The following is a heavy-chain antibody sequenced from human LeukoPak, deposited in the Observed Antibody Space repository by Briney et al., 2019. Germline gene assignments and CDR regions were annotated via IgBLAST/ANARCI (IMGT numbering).Heavy chain of an antibody. CDR2: IIPIFGTA. CDR3: ARGFLRRDGYNYYY. V-gene: IGHV1-69*13. J-gene: IGHJ4*02. CDR1: VGTFSSYA. Sequence: SVKVSCKSSVGTFSSYAISWVRPAPGQGLEWVGGIIPIFGTANYAQKFQGRVTITADESTSTAYMELSSLRSEDTAVYYCARGFLRRDGYNYYYWGQGTLVTVSS. D-gene: IGHD5-24*01.